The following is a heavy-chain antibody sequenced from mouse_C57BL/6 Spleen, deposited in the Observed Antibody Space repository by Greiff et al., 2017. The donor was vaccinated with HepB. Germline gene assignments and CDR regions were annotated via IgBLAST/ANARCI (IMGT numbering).Heavy chain of an antibody. CDR2: IYPGDGNT. D-gene: IGHD1-1*01. V-gene: IGHV1-82*01. J-gene: IGHJ4*01. CDR3: ARRDYGGFILDMDY. Sequence: QVQLQQSGPELVKPGASVKISCKASGYAFSSSWMNWVKQRPGKGLEWIGRIYPGDGNTNYNGKFKGRATLTADKSSSTSYMQLSSLTSEDSAVYFCARRDYGGFILDMDYWGQGTSVTVSS. CDR1: GYAFSSSW.